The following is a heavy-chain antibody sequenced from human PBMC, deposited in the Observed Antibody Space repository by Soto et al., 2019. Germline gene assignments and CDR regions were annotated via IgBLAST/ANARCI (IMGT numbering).Heavy chain of an antibody. J-gene: IGHJ4*02. V-gene: IGHV3-30-3*01. CDR1: GFTFSSYA. Sequence: QVQLVESGGGVVQPGRSLRLSCAASGFTFSSYAMHWVRQAPGKGLEWVAVISYDGSNKYYADSVKGRFTISRDNSKNPLYLQMNSLRAEDTAVYYCAREFQGSSDYWGQGTLVTVSS. D-gene: IGHD2-15*01. CDR2: ISYDGSNK. CDR3: AREFQGSSDY.